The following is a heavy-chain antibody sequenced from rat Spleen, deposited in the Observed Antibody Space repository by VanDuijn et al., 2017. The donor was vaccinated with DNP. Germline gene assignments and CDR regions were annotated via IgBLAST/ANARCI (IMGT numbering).Heavy chain of an antibody. D-gene: IGHD1-4*01. CDR2: ITNSGGST. J-gene: IGHJ2*01. CDR3: ASIIAGIGYFDY. CDR1: GFIFSNYG. V-gene: IGHV5S13*01. Sequence: EVQLVESGGGLVQPGRSLKLSCAASGFIFSNYGMAWVRQAPTKGLEWVASITNSGGSTYYRDSVKGRFTISRDNAKSTLYLQMDSLRSDDTATYHCASIIAGIGYFDYWGQGVMVTVSS.